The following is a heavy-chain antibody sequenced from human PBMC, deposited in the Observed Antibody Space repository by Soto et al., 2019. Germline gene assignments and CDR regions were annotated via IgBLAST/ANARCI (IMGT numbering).Heavy chain of an antibody. CDR3: ANIVDFWSGYLDAFDI. V-gene: IGHV3-30*18. CDR1: GFTFSSYG. D-gene: IGHD3-3*01. Sequence: QVQLVESGGGVVQPGRSLRLSCAASGFTFSSYGMHWVRQAPGKGLEWVAVISYDGSNIYYADSVKGRFTISRDNSKNTLYLQMNSLRAEDTAVYYCANIVDFWSGYLDAFDIWGQGTMVTVSS. J-gene: IGHJ3*02. CDR2: ISYDGSNI.